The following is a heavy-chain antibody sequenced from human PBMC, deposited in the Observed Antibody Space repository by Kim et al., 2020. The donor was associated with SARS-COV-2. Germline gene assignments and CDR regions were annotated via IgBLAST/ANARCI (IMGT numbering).Heavy chain of an antibody. J-gene: IGHJ3*02. Sequence: SETLSLTCTVSGGSISSYYWSWIRQPPGKGLEWIGYIYYSGSTNYNPSLKSRVTISVDTSKNQFSLKLSSVTAADTAVYYCARLTIFSGLEGAFDIWGQG. CDR1: GGSISSYY. D-gene: IGHD3-9*01. CDR2: IYYSGST. V-gene: IGHV4-59*08. CDR3: ARLTIFSGLEGAFDI.